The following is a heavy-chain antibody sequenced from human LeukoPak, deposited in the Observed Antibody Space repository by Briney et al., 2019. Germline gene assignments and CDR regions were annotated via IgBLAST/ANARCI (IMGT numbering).Heavy chain of an antibody. CDR3: ARDLGVLRRYDAFDI. CDR2: ISYDGSNK. V-gene: IGHV3-30*03. J-gene: IGHJ3*02. CDR1: GFTFSSYW. Sequence: PGGSLRLSCAASGFTFSSYWMSWVRQAPGKGLEWVAVISYDGSNKYYADSVKGRFTISRDNSKNTLYLQMNSLRAEDTAVYYCARDLGVLRRYDAFDIWGQGTMVTVSS. D-gene: IGHD1-26*01.